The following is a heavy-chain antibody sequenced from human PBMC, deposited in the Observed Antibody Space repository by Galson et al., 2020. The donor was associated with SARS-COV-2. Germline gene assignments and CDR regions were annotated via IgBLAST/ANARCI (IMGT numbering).Heavy chain of an antibody. CDR3: ATAPPLYSSSSGNWFDP. J-gene: IGHJ5*02. CDR2: FDPEDGET. CDR1: GYTLTELS. Sequence: ASVKVSCNVSGYTLTELSMHWVRQAPGKGLEWMGGFDPEDGETIYAQKFQGRVTMTEDTSTDTAYMELNSLRSEDTAVYYCATAPPLYSSSSGNWFDPWGQGTLVTVSS. D-gene: IGHD6-6*01. V-gene: IGHV1-24*01.